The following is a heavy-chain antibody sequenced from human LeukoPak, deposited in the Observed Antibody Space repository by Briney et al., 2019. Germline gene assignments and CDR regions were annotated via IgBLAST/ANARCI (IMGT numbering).Heavy chain of an antibody. CDR1: GFTFSSYG. Sequence: GGSLRLSCTASGFTFSSYGMSRVRQAPGKGLEWVSAISSSGGSTYYADSVKGRLTISRDNSKNTLYLQMNSLRAEDTAVYYCAKGAWYNWNHYFDYWGQGTLVTVSS. J-gene: IGHJ4*02. CDR2: ISSSGGST. V-gene: IGHV3-23*01. D-gene: IGHD1-20*01. CDR3: AKGAWYNWNHYFDY.